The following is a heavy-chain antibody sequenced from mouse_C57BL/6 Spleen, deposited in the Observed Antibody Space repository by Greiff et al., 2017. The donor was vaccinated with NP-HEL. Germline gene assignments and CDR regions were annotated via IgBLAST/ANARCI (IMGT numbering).Heavy chain of an antibody. J-gene: IGHJ3*01. Sequence: VKLMESGPELVKPGASVKISCKASGYAFSSSWMNWVKQRPGKGLEWIGRIYPGDGDTNYNGKFKGKATLTADKSSSTAYMQLSSLTSEDSAVYFCARWNSSGYVPFAYWGQGTLVTVSA. D-gene: IGHD3-2*02. CDR2: IYPGDGDT. CDR3: ARWNSSGYVPFAY. V-gene: IGHV1-82*01. CDR1: GYAFSSSW.